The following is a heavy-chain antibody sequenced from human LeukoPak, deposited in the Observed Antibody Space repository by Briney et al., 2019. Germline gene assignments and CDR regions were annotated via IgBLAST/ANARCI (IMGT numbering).Heavy chain of an antibody. CDR1: GFTFDDYA. CDR3: AKALAGTPWAGGVDY. CDR2: ISWNTDSI. Sequence: PGRSLRLSCAASGFTFDDYAMHWVRQAPGKGLEWVSGISWNTDSIGYADSVKGRFTISRDNAKNSLYLQMNSLRTEDTAFYYCAKALAGTPWAGGVDYWGQGTLVTVSS. J-gene: IGHJ4*02. D-gene: IGHD2-15*01. V-gene: IGHV3-9*01.